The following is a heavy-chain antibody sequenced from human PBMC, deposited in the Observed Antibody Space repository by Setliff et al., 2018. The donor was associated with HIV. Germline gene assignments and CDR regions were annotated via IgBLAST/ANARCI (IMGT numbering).Heavy chain of an antibody. V-gene: IGHV4-34*03. CDR2: INHSGST. D-gene: IGHD2-21*01. Sequence: TSETLSLTCAVYGGSFSGYYWSWIRQPPGKGLEWIGEINHSGSTNYNPSLKSRVTISVDKARSEFSLNLCSVTVADTAVYFCWVHGGAYAFDFWGPGTTVTVSS. CDR1: GGSFSGYY. CDR3: WVHGGAYAFDF. J-gene: IGHJ3*01.